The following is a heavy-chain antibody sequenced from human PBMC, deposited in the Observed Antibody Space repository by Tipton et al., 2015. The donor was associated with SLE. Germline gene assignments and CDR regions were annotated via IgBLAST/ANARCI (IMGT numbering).Heavy chain of an antibody. Sequence: TLSLTCTVSGGSMNDYYWSWIRQPPGKGLEWIGYIYYTGSSNHNPSLKGRVTMSVDTSKNQFSLRVNSVTAADTAVYYCARSMLTTKRVFDYWGQGTLVTVSS. CDR2: IYYTGSS. CDR3: ARSMLTTKRVFDY. J-gene: IGHJ4*02. CDR1: GGSMNDYY. V-gene: IGHV4-59*01. D-gene: IGHD3-16*01.